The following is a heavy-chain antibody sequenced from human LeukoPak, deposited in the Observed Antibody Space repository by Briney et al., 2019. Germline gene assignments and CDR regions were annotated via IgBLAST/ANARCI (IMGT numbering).Heavy chain of an antibody. CDR1: GFNFRDSR. J-gene: IGHJ4*02. D-gene: IGHD2-21*01. V-gene: IGHV3-7*04. CDR3: VRGDWYFES. Sequence: GGSLRLSCVTSGFNFRDSRMTWVRQAPGKGLQWVANVNRDGTEKHFLDSVEGRFTISRDNAKKSLYLQMSSLRPQDTAVYFCVRGDWYFESWGQGTLVTVSS. CDR2: VNRDGTEK.